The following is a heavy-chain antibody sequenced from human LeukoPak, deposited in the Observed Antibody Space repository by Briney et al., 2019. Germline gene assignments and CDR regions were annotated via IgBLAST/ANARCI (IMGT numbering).Heavy chain of an antibody. CDR3: ASPGGYCSSTSCHGGYYYYMDV. J-gene: IGHJ6*03. D-gene: IGHD2-2*01. V-gene: IGHV1-46*01. CDR1: GYTFTSYY. CDR2: INPSGGST. Sequence: VASVKVSCKASGYTFTSYYMHWVRQAPGQGLEWMGIINPSGGSTSYAQKFQGRVTMTEDTSTDTAYMELSSLRSEDTAVYYCASPGGYCSSTSCHGGYYYYMDVWGKGTTVTVSS.